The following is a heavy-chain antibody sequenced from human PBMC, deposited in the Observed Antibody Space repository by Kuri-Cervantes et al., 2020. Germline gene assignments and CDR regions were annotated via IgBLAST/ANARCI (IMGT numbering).Heavy chain of an antibody. CDR3: ARSNHLYCGGDCYSDY. J-gene: IGHJ4*02. CDR2: INPNSGGT. Sequence: ASVKVSCKASGYTFTGYYMHWVRQAPGQGLEWMGWINPNSGGTNYAQKLQGRVTMTTDTSTSTAYMELRSLRSDDTAVYYCARSNHLYCGGDCYSDYWGQGILVTVSS. V-gene: IGHV1-2*02. CDR1: GYTFTGYY. D-gene: IGHD2-21*01.